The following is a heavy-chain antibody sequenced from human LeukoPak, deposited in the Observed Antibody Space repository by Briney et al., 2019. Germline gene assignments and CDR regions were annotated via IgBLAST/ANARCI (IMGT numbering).Heavy chain of an antibody. D-gene: IGHD3-16*02. Sequence: SETLSLTCAVSGYSFRSGYYWGWIRQPPGKGLEWIGSIYYSGSTYYKPSLKSRVTISVDTSKNQFSLKLSSVTAADTAVYYCASFYDYVWGSYRDHFDYWGQGTLVTVSS. V-gene: IGHV4-38-2*01. CDR3: ASFYDYVWGSYRDHFDY. CDR1: GYSFRSGYY. J-gene: IGHJ4*02. CDR2: IYYSGST.